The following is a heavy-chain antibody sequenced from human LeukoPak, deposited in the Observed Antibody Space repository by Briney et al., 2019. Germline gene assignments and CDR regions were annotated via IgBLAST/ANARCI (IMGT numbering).Heavy chain of an antibody. D-gene: IGHD6-13*01. CDR2: IYYSGST. V-gene: IGHV4-59*12. J-gene: IGHJ4*02. CDR3: ARIPIAAAGNFDY. Sequence: SETLSLTCTVSGGSIGSYYWSWIRQPPGKGLEWIGYIYYSGSTNYNPSLKSRVTISVDTSKNQFSLKLSSVTAADTAVYYCARIPIAAAGNFDYWGQGTLVTVSS. CDR1: GGSIGSYY.